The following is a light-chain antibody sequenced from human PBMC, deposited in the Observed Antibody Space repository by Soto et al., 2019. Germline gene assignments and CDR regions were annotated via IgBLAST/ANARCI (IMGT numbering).Light chain of an antibody. CDR3: QQRSTWPPVT. CDR1: QSISSY. CDR2: DAS. V-gene: IGKV3-11*01. Sequence: EIVLTQSPGTLSLSPGERATLSCRASQSISSYLVWYQQKPGQAPRLLIYDASNRATGIPARFSGSGSVTDFTLTISSLEPEDFAVYYCQQRSTWPPVTFGQGTKLEIK. J-gene: IGKJ2*01.